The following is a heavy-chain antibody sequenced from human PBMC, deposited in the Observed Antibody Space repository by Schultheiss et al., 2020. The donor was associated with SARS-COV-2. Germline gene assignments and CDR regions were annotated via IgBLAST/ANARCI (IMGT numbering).Heavy chain of an antibody. D-gene: IGHD3-10*01. CDR3: ARVRSGTDAFDI. CDR1: GFTFSSYP. V-gene: IGHV3-64*04. Sequence: GGSLRLSCSASGFTFSSYPMHWVRQAPGKGLEYVSAISSKGDTTRYADSAKGRFTISRDNSKNTLYLQMNSLRAEDTAVYYCARVRSGTDAFDIWGQGTMVTVSS. J-gene: IGHJ3*02. CDR2: ISSKGDTT.